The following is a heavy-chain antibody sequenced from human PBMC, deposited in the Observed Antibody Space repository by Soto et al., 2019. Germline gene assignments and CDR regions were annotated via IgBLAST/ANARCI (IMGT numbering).Heavy chain of an antibody. D-gene: IGHD1-26*01. Sequence: EVQLVESGGGLVQLGGSRRLSCAASGFTISSFWMTWVRQAPGKGLEWVANIKHDGSEKYYVESVKGRFTISRDNARNALFLDMKSLRSEDTDVYSCVRDRSGSYLEGFDYWGQGTLGTGSS. CDR2: IKHDGSEK. CDR3: VRDRSGSYLEGFDY. J-gene: IGHJ4*02. V-gene: IGHV3-7*01. CDR1: GFTISSFW.